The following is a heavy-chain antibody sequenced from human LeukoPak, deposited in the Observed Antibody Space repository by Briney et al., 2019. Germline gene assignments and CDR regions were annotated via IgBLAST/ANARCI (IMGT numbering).Heavy chain of an antibody. Sequence: SETLSLTCTVSGGSISSYYWSWIRQPPGKGLEWIGYIYYSGSTYYNPSLRSRVTISVDTSKNQFSLKLSSVTAADTAVYYCARSIVSDYWGQGTLVTVSS. CDR1: GGSISSYY. CDR3: ARSIVSDY. V-gene: IGHV4-59*01. J-gene: IGHJ4*02. CDR2: IYYSGST. D-gene: IGHD2-15*01.